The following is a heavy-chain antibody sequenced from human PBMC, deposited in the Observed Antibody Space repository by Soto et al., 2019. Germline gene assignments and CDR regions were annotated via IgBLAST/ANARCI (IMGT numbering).Heavy chain of an antibody. Sequence: ASVKVSCKASGYTFTSYAMHWVRQAPGQGLEWMGIINPSGGSTSYAQKFQGRVTMTRDTSTSTVYMELSSLRSEDTAVYYCARGLVVVVAATFFQPRYWGQGTLVTVSS. D-gene: IGHD2-15*01. J-gene: IGHJ4*02. CDR1: GYTFTSYA. V-gene: IGHV1-46*01. CDR2: INPSGGST. CDR3: ARGLVVVVAATFFQPRY.